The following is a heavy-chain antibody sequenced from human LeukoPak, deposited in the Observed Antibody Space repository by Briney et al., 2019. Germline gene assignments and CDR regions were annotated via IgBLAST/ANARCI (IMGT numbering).Heavy chain of an antibody. CDR1: GFTFGSYS. CDR3: ARDSSAADFDY. J-gene: IGHJ4*02. Sequence: GGSLRLSCAASGFTFGSYSMNWVRQAPGKGLEWVSSISSGSSFIYYADSVKGRFTISRDNAKNSLYLQMNSLRAEDTAVYYCARDSSAADFDYWGQGTLVTVSS. D-gene: IGHD6-13*01. CDR2: ISSGSSFI. V-gene: IGHV3-21*01.